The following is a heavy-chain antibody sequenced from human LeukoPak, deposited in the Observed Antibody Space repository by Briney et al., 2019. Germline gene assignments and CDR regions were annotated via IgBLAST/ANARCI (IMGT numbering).Heavy chain of an antibody. V-gene: IGHV3-48*04. CDR3: ARGYYDSSGYARLDY. Sequence: GGSLRLSCAASGFTFSSYTMNWVRQAPGGGLEWVAYISGSSGGIFYADSVKGRFTISRDNAKNSLYLQMNSLRAEDTAVYYCARGYYDSSGYARLDYWGQGTLVTVSS. D-gene: IGHD3-22*01. CDR2: ISGSSGGI. J-gene: IGHJ4*02. CDR1: GFTFSSYT.